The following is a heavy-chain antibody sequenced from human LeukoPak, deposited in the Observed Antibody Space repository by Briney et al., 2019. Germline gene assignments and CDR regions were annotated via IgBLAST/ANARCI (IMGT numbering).Heavy chain of an antibody. V-gene: IGHV4-59*12. CDR1: GGSISSYY. CDR2: IYYSGST. Sequence: SETLSLTCTVSGGSISSYYWSWIRQPPGKGLEWIGYIYYSGSTNYNPSLKSRVTISVDTSKNQFSLKLSSVTAADTAVYYCARGRDGMDVWGQGTTVTVSS. J-gene: IGHJ6*02. CDR3: ARGRDGMDV.